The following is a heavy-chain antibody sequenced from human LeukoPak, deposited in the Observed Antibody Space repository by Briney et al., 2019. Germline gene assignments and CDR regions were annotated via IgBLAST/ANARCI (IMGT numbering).Heavy chain of an antibody. Sequence: GGSLRLSCAASGFTFSSYGMHWVRQAPGKGLEWVAFIRYDGSNKYYADSVKGRFTISRDNSKNTLYLKMNSLRAEDTAVYYCAKDLGYSNHVGFDYWGQGTLVTVSS. CDR1: GFTFSSYG. D-gene: IGHD4-11*01. J-gene: IGHJ4*02. CDR2: IRYDGSNK. CDR3: AKDLGYSNHVGFDY. V-gene: IGHV3-30*02.